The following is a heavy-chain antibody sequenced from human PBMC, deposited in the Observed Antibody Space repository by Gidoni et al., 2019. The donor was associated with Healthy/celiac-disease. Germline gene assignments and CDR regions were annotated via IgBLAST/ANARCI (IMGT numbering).Heavy chain of an antibody. CDR2: ISYDGSNK. V-gene: IGHV3-30*18. CDR1: GFTFSSYG. Sequence: QVQLVESGGGVVQPGRSLRLSCAASGFTFSSYGMPWVRQAPGKGLEWVAVISYDGSNKYYAASWKGRFTISRDNSKNTLYQQMNSLKAEDTAVYYCAKDRTDTAMVPIGVNYYYYYGMDVWGQGTTVTVSS. CDR3: AKDRTDTAMVPIGVNYYYYYGMDV. J-gene: IGHJ6*02. D-gene: IGHD5-18*01.